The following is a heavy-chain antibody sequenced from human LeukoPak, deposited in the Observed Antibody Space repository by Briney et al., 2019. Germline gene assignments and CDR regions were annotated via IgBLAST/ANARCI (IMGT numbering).Heavy chain of an antibody. Sequence: YGGSXXXYYWXXIRQPPGKGLEWIGEIDHSGSTNYNPSLRSRVTISVDTSKNQFSLKLSSVTAADTAVYYCARGLRRNLTGTRRAFDIWGQGTMVTVSS. D-gene: IGHD3-9*01. CDR2: IDHSGST. CDR1: GGSXXXYY. J-gene: IGHJ3*02. V-gene: IGHV4-34*01. CDR3: ARGLRRNLTGTRRAFDI.